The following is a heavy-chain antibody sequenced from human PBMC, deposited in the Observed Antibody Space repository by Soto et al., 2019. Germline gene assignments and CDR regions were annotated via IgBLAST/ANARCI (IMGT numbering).Heavy chain of an antibody. CDR3: ACLCIAAAGTGWFYL. Sequence: ASVKVSCKASGYTFTSYGISWVRQAPGQGLEWMGWISAYNGNTNYAQKLQGRVTMTTDTSTSTAYMELRSLRSDDTAVYYCACLCIAAAGTGWFYLWGQGTLVPVSS. CDR2: ISAYNGNT. V-gene: IGHV1-18*01. D-gene: IGHD6-13*01. CDR1: GYTFTSYG. J-gene: IGHJ5*02.